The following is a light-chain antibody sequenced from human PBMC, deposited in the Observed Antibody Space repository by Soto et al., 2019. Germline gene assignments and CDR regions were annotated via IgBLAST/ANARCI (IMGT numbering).Light chain of an antibody. CDR1: LSISRY. CDR2: GAS. V-gene: IGKV1-39*01. Sequence: DIRLTQSPASLSASVGDRVSITCRTSLSISRYLNWYQQKLGKAPKLLIYGASTSQGGVPSRFSGSGSGTDFTLTISGLQPEDFATYYCQESYSSPYFFGHGTKLEMK. J-gene: IGKJ2*01. CDR3: QESYSSPYF.